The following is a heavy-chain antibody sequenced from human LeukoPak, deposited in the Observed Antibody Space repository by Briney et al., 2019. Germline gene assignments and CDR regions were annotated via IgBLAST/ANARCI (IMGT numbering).Heavy chain of an antibody. Sequence: SETLSLTCAVYGGSFSGYYWSWIRQPPGKGLEWIGEINHSGSTNYNPSLKSRVTISVDTSKNQFSLKLSSVTAADTAVYYCARRSIAARPLDFDYWGQGTLVTVSS. CDR3: ARRSIAARPLDFDY. V-gene: IGHV4-34*01. CDR1: GGSFSGYY. D-gene: IGHD6-6*01. J-gene: IGHJ4*02. CDR2: INHSGST.